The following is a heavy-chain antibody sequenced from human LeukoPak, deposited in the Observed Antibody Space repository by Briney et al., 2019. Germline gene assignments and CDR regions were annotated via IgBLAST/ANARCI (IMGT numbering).Heavy chain of an antibody. CDR1: GHTFTSYG. V-gene: IGHV1-18*01. J-gene: IGHJ5*02. Sequence: ASVKVSCKASGHTFTSYGISWVRQAPGQGLEWMGWITAYNGNTNYAQKLQGRVTMTTDTSTSTAYMELRSLRSDDTAVYYCARDRSYDSSGYYYPNWFDPWGQGTLVTVSS. CDR3: ARDRSYDSSGYYYPNWFDP. D-gene: IGHD3-22*01. CDR2: ITAYNGNT.